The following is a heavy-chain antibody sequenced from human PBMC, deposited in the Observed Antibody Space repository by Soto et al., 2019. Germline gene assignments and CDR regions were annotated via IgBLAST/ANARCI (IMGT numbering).Heavy chain of an antibody. CDR3: ARHGDYGFAY. Sequence: EVQLVESGGTLVQPGGSLRLSCVASGFTFNTYWMTWLRQAPGKGLAWVAHINGDGSQISYVDSVKGRFAISRDNAQNSLYLQMSSLRVEDTAVYYCARHGDYGFAYGGQGILVTVSS. V-gene: IGHV3-7*03. CDR1: GFTFNTYW. CDR2: INGDGSQI. J-gene: IGHJ4*02. D-gene: IGHD4-17*01.